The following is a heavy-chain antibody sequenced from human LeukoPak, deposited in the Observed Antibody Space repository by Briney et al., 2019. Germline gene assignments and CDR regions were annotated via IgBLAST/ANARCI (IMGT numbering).Heavy chain of an antibody. D-gene: IGHD2-2*01. CDR3: ARDAVVPAAISSYGMDV. J-gene: IGHJ6*02. CDR1: GGSISSGDYY. CDR2: IYYSGST. Sequence: SETLSLTCTVSGGSISSGDYYWSWIRQPPGKGLEWIGYIYYSGSTYYNPSLKSRVTISVDTSKNQFSLKLNSVTAADTAVYYCARDAVVPAAISSYGMDVWGQGTTVTVSS. V-gene: IGHV4-30-4*01.